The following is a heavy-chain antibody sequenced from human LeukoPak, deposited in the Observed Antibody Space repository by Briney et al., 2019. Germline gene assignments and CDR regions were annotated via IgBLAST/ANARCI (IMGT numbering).Heavy chain of an antibody. V-gene: IGHV4-59*08. J-gene: IGHJ4*02. CDR2: MYYSGST. CDR3: DSGGSPERFDY. Sequence: SETLSLTCTVSGGSISSYYWSWIRQPPGKGLEWIGYMYYSGSTDNSPSLKSRVTMSVDTSKNQFSLQLSSVTAADTALYYCDSGGSPERFDYWGQGTLVTVSS. D-gene: IGHD2-15*01. CDR1: GGSISSYY.